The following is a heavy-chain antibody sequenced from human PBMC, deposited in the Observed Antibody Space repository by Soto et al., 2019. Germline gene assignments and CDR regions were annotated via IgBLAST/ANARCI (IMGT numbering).Heavy chain of an antibody. CDR3: ARESGGATATLDYYYFYMDV. D-gene: IGHD5-12*01. CDR1: GDRFTDYY. J-gene: IGHJ6*03. V-gene: IGHV1-2*04. Sequence: GASVKVSCKASGDRFTDYYMHWVRQAPGQGLEWMGWINPNSGVTKYAQKFQGWVTMTRDTSIRTVYMQLSRLRFDDTAIYHCARESGGATATLDYYYFYMDVWGTGTTVTVSS. CDR2: INPNSGVT.